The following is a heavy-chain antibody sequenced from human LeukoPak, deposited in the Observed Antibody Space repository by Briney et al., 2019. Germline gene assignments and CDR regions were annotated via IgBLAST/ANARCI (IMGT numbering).Heavy chain of an antibody. J-gene: IGHJ4*02. V-gene: IGHV3-30*18. Sequence: GGSLRLSCGASGFXFSTYAIHWVRQAPGKGLEWMAIISYDGGSTSYADSVKGRFTISRDNSKNTLYLQMSSLRTEDTAVYYCAKIEGSSSYYFDYWGQGTLVTVSS. CDR3: AKIEGSSSYYFDY. CDR1: GFXFSTYA. D-gene: IGHD6-6*01. CDR2: ISYDGGST.